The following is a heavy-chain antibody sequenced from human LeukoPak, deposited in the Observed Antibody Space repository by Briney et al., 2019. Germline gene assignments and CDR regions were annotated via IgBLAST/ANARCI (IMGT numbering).Heavy chain of an antibody. J-gene: IGHJ4*02. CDR1: GYTFSTYW. CDR2: IYPGDSDT. D-gene: IGHD2-2*01. CDR3: ARLEGLVPAAADY. Sequence: GESLKISCHGSGYTFSTYWIGWVRQMPGKGLEWMGIIYPGDSDTRYSPSFQGQVTISADKSISTAYLQWSSLKASDTAMYYCARLEGLVPAAADYWGQGTLVTVSS. V-gene: IGHV5-51*01.